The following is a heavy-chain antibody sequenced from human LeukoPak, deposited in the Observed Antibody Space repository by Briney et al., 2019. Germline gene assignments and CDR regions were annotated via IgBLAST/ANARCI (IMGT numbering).Heavy chain of an antibody. CDR1: GFTFSDYY. J-gene: IGHJ6*03. D-gene: IGHD3-22*01. CDR3: ARVRYYYDSSGYYPKDYYYYYMDV. Sequence: GGSLRLSCAASGFTFSDYYMSWIRQAPGKGLEWVSYISSRGSTIYYADSVKGRFTISRDNAKNSLYLQMNSLRAEDTAVYYCARVRYYYDSSGYYPKDYYYYYMDVRGKGTTVTVSS. V-gene: IGHV3-11*04. CDR2: ISSRGSTI.